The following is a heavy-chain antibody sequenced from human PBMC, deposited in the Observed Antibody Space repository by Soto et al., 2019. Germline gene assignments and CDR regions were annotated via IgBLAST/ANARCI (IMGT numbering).Heavy chain of an antibody. J-gene: IGHJ6*02. CDR2: IIPIVGTA. CDR1: GVTFSSYA. Sequence: QVQLVQSGAEVKKPGSSVKVSCKASGVTFSSYAISWVRQAPGQGLEWMGGIIPIVGTANYAQKFQGRVTITADESTSTVYMELSSLRSEDTAVYYCAREDIVVVPAAMNYYYYGMDVWGQGTTVSVSS. D-gene: IGHD2-2*01. CDR3: AREDIVVVPAAMNYYYYGMDV. V-gene: IGHV1-69*01.